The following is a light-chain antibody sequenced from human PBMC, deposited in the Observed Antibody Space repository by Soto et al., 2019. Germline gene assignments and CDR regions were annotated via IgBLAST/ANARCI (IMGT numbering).Light chain of an antibody. CDR1: QNVSGNY. V-gene: IGKV3-20*01. CDR2: DAS. J-gene: IGKJ4*01. CDR3: QQYGSSSLT. Sequence: EIVLTQSPGTLSLSPGERATLSCRASQNVSGNYLAWYQQKPGQAPRLLIYDASSRATGIPDRFSGSGSGTDFTLTISRLEPEDFAVYHCQQYGSSSLTFGGGTKVEIK.